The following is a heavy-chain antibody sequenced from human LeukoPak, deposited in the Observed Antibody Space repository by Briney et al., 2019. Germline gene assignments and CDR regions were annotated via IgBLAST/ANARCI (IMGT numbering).Heavy chain of an antibody. CDR2: INSDGSST. CDR3: ARGYCSGGSCRPAFDY. D-gene: IGHD2-15*01. J-gene: IGHJ4*02. V-gene: IGHV3-74*01. CDR1: GFTFSSYW. Sequence: GGSLRLSCAASGFTFSSYWMHWVRQAPGKGLVWVSRINSDGSSTSYAGSVKGRFTISRDNAKNTLYLQMNSLRAEDTAVYYCARGYCSGGSCRPAFDYWGQGTLVTVSS.